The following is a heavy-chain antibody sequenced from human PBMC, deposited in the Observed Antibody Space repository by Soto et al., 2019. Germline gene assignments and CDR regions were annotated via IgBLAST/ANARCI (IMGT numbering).Heavy chain of an antibody. V-gene: IGHV1-3*01. D-gene: IGHD3-22*01. CDR2: INAGNGNT. J-gene: IGHJ4*02. CDR3: ARFNLYYYDSSGYYHYYFDY. Sequence: ASVKVSCKASGYTFTSYAMHWVRQAPGQRLEWMGWINAGNGNTKYSQKFQGRVTITRDISASTAYMELSSVTAADTAVYYCARFNLYYYDSSGYYHYYFDYWGQGTLVTVSS. CDR1: GYTFTSYA.